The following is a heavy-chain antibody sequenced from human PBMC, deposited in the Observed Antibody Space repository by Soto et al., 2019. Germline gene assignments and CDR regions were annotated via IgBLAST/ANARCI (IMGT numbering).Heavy chain of an antibody. CDR3: ASGIQLWLRRINNGYSG. V-gene: IGHV1-69*12. D-gene: IGHD5-18*01. J-gene: IGHJ4*02. Sequence: QVQLVQSGAEVKKPESSVKVSCKAPGGTFSTYAISWVRQAPGQGLEWMGGIIPMFGTANYAQRFQDRVTLTADESTNPVYMELSSLRSEATAVYFCASGIQLWLRRINNGYSGWGQGTLVTVSS. CDR2: IIPMFGTA. CDR1: GGTFSTYA.